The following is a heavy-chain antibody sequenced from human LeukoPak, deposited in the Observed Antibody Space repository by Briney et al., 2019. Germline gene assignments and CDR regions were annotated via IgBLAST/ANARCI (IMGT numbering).Heavy chain of an antibody. CDR1: GFTFSSYW. CDR3: AKEEVVVILAGGYFDY. D-gene: IGHD3-22*01. V-gene: IGHV3-23*01. CDR2: ISGSGGST. Sequence: GGSLRLSCAASGFTFSSYWMSWVRQAPGKGLEWVSAISGSGGSTYYADSVKGRFTISRDNSKNTLYLQMNSLRAEDTAVYYCAKEEVVVILAGGYFDYWGQGTLVTVSS. J-gene: IGHJ4*02.